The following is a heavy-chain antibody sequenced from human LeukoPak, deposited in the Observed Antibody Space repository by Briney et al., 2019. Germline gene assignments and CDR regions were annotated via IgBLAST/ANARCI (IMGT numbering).Heavy chain of an antibody. D-gene: IGHD5-18*01. V-gene: IGHV1-18*04. CDR2: ISAYNGNT. Sequence: ASVKVSCKASGYTFTNYYMHWVRQAPGQGLEWMGWISAYNGNTNYAQKLQGRVTMTTDTSTSTAYMELRSLRSDDTAVYYCARARAGYSYDDAFDIWGQGTMVTVSS. J-gene: IGHJ3*02. CDR1: GYTFTNYY. CDR3: ARARAGYSYDDAFDI.